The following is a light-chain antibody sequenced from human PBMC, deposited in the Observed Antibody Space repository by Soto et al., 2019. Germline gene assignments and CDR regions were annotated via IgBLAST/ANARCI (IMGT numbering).Light chain of an antibody. Sequence: QSALTQAPSVSGTPGQSITISCTGSSTDVGGNKYVSWYQQHPGKAPKLIIYEVSNRPSGVSNRFSGSKSGNTASLTISGLRAEDDADYYCSSYSAGSTLLVFGSGTKVTVL. J-gene: IGLJ1*01. CDR3: SSYSAGSTLLV. V-gene: IGLV2-14*01. CDR2: EVS. CDR1: STDVGGNKY.